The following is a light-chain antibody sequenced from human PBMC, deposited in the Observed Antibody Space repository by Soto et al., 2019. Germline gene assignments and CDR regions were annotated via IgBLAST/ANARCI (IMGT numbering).Light chain of an antibody. Sequence: QSALTQPASVSGSPGQSITISCTGSTSDVGGNHVSWYQQHPGEAPSLILFDVSNRPSGVSNRFSGSKSDNTASLTISGLQADDEADYYCSSHTTSGTYVFGSGTKLTVL. CDR2: DVS. J-gene: IGLJ1*01. V-gene: IGLV2-14*01. CDR3: SSHTTSGTYV. CDR1: TSDVGGNH.